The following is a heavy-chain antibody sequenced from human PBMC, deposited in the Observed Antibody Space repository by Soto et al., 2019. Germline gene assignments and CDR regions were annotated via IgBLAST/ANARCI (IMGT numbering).Heavy chain of an antibody. J-gene: IGHJ4*01. CDR3: AREISQSVAGTFDYFDY. CDR2: ISAYNGNT. Sequence: ASVKVSCKASGYTFTSYGISWVRQAPGQGLEWMGWISAYNGNTNYAQKLQGRVTMTTDTSTSTAYMELRSLRPDDTAVYYCAREISQSVAGTFDYFDYWGHGTLGPVSP. CDR1: GYTFTSYG. D-gene: IGHD6-19*01. V-gene: IGHV1-18*01.